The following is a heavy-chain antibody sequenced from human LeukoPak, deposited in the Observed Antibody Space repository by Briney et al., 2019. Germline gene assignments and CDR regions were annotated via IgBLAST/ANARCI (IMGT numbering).Heavy chain of an antibody. V-gene: IGHV4-30-2*01. D-gene: IGHD3-10*01. CDR3: ARDYGSGGGRYFDY. Sequence: SETLSLTCAASGGSISSGGYSWSWIRQPPGKGLEWIGYIYHSGSTYYNPSLKSRVTISVDRSKNQFSLKLSSVTAADTAVYYCARDYGSGGGRYFDYWGQGTLVTVSS. CDR2: IYHSGST. J-gene: IGHJ4*02. CDR1: GGSISSGGYS.